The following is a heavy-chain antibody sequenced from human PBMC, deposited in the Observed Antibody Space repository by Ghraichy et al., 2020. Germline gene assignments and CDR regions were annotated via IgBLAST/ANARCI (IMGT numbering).Heavy chain of an antibody. J-gene: IGHJ3*02. CDR1: GGSISSYY. D-gene: IGHD1-26*01. CDR2: IYYSGST. V-gene: IGHV4-59*01. Sequence: TLSLTCTVSGGSISSYYWSWIRQPPGKGLEWIGYIYYSGSTNYNPSLKSRVTISVDTSKNQFSLKLSSVTTADTAVYYCARTLTPFFSGSSEGDAFDIWGQGTMVTVSS. CDR3: ARTLTPFFSGSSEGDAFDI.